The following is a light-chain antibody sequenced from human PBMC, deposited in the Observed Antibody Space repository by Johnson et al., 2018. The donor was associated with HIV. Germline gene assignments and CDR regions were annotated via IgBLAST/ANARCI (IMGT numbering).Light chain of an antibody. J-gene: IGLJ1*01. CDR1: NSNIGNNY. V-gene: IGLV1-51*02. CDR3: ATWSGSLN. Sequence: QPVLTQPPSVSAAPGQKVTISCSGSNSNIGNNYVSWYQQLPGTAPKLLIYESTNRPSGIPDRFSGSKSGTSATLGISGLQTGDEADYYCATWSGSLNFGTGTKVTVL. CDR2: EST.